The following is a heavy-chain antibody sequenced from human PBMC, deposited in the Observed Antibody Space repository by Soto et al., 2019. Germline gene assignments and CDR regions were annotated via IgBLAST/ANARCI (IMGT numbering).Heavy chain of an antibody. CDR3: AKDYATVTTGYYYGMDV. CDR2: IGGNGIST. J-gene: IGHJ6*02. D-gene: IGHD4-17*01. V-gene: IGHV3-23*01. CDR1: GFTFGSYA. Sequence: GGSLRLSCAASGFTFGSYAMSWVRLAPGKGLEWVSTIGGNGISTHHADSVKGRFTISRDNSENTLYLQMSSLRAEDTAVYYCAKDYATVTTGYYYGMDVWGQGTAVTVSS.